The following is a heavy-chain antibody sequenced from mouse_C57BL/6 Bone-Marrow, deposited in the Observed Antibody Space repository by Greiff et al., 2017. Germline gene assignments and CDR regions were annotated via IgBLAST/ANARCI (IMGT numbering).Heavy chain of an antibody. D-gene: IGHD1-1*01. J-gene: IGHJ3*01. CDR3: TRVYYGSSYEGWFAY. CDR1: GFTFSSYA. V-gene: IGHV5-9-1*02. CDR2: ISSGGDYI. Sequence: DVQLVESGEGLVKPGGSLKLSCAASGFTFSSYAMSWVRQTPEKRLEWVAYISSGGDYIYYADTVKGRFTISRDNARNTLYLQMSSLKSEDTAMYYCTRVYYGSSYEGWFAYWGQGTLVTVSA.